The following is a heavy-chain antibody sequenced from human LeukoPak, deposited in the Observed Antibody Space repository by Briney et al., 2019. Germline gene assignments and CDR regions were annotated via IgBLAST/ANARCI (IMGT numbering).Heavy chain of an antibody. D-gene: IGHD3-10*01. V-gene: IGHV4-31*03. CDR2: IYYSGST. CDR1: GGSISSGGYY. J-gene: IGHJ3*02. Sequence: PSQTLSLTCTVSGGSISSGGYYWSWIRQHPGKGLECIGYIYYSGSTYYNPSLKSRVTISVDTSKNQFSLKLSSVTAADTAVYYCARAVRGPMVRGVPDAFDIWGQGTMVTVSS. CDR3: ARAVRGPMVRGVPDAFDI.